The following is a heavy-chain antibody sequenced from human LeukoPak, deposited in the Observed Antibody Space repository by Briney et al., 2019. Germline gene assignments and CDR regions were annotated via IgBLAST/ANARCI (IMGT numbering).Heavy chain of an antibody. CDR2: IYYSGST. CDR3: ARAGKFPDY. Sequence: SQTLSLICSVSVRPLSNGGDSWSSIRQPRGEGLEWLGYIYYSGSTYYNPSLKSRVTISVDTSKNQFSLKLSSVAAADTAVYYCARAGKFPDYWGQGTLVTVSS. CDR1: VRPLSNGGDS. V-gene: IGHV4-30-4*07. J-gene: IGHJ4*02.